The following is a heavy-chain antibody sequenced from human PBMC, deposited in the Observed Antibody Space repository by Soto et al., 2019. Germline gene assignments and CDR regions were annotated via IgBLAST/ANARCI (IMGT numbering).Heavy chain of an antibody. D-gene: IGHD6-13*01. CDR2: ISSSGSTI. CDR1: GFTFSDYY. J-gene: IGHJ6*02. V-gene: IGHV3-11*01. Sequence: GSPKLSSAASGFTFSDYYMGWIRQAPGKGLEWVSYISSSGSTIYYADSVKGRFTISRDNAKNSLYLQMNSLRAEDTAVYYCARDRSSSWTGYYCYGMDVWGQGTTVTVSS. CDR3: ARDRSSSWTGYYCYGMDV.